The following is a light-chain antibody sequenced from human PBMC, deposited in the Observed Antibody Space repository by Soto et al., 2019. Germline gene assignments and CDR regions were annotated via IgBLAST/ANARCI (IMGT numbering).Light chain of an antibody. Sequence: EIVMTQSPATLSVSPGERATLSCRASQSVSSSLAWYQQKPGQAPRLLIYGASTRATGVPARFSGSGSGTEFTLTISSLQSEDFAVYYCQQYNKWPRTLGQGTKVEIK. CDR3: QQYNKWPRT. CDR1: QSVSSS. V-gene: IGKV3-15*01. CDR2: GAS. J-gene: IGKJ1*01.